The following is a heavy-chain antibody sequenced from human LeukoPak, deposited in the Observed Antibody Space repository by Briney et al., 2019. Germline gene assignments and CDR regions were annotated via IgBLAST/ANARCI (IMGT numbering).Heavy chain of an antibody. CDR3: ARASSGWYHRFDY. V-gene: IGHV1-2*02. CDR1: GYTFTSYY. J-gene: IGHJ4*02. CDR2: LDPNSGNT. Sequence: ASVKVSCKASGYTFTSYYMHWVRQATGQGLEWMGWLDPNSGNTGYAQKFQGGVTMTRDTSISTAYMELSRLRSDDTAVYYCARASSGWYHRFDYWGQGTLVTVSS. D-gene: IGHD6-19*01.